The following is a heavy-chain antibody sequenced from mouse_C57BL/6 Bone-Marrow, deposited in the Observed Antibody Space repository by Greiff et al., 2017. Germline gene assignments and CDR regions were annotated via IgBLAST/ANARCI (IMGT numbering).Heavy chain of an antibody. Sequence: EVQLQQSGPVLVKPGASVKMSCKASGYTFTDYYMNWVKQSHGKSLEWIGVINPYNGGTSYNQKFKGKATLTVDKSSSTAYMELNSLTSEDSAVYYCAMFYDGYGGFDVWGTGTTVTVSS. CDR1: GYTFTDYY. D-gene: IGHD2-3*01. V-gene: IGHV1-19*01. CDR2: INPYNGGT. CDR3: AMFYDGYGGFDV. J-gene: IGHJ1*03.